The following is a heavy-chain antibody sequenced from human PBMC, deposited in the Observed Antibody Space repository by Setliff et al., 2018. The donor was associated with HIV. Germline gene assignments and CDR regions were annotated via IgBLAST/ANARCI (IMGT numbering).Heavy chain of an antibody. J-gene: IGHJ4*02. CDR1: GGSISSYY. D-gene: IGHD3-22*01. CDR2: IYTSGST. CDR3: GRGLSFYDPGGFDY. V-gene: IGHV4-4*09. Sequence: SETLSLTCTVSGGSISSYYWSWIRQPPGKGLEWVGYIYTSGSTNYNTSLKSRVTTSVDTSKNQFSLKLSSVTAAETAVYYCGRGLSFYDPGGFDYWGQGTLVTVSS.